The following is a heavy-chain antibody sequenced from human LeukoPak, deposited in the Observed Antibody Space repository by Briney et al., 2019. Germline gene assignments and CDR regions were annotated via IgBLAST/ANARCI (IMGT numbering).Heavy chain of an antibody. CDR3: ARGTIGQYYFDY. Sequence: RSAKTLRLSCVEPGIALRSNGVHWGGHALGKEIKWVAVISYDGSNKYYADSVKGRFTISRDNSKNTLYLQMNSLRAEDTAVYYCARGTIGQYYFDYWGQGTLVTVSS. D-gene: IGHD3-3*01. V-gene: IGHV3-30*06. J-gene: IGHJ4*02. CDR1: GIALRSNG. CDR2: ISYDGSNK.